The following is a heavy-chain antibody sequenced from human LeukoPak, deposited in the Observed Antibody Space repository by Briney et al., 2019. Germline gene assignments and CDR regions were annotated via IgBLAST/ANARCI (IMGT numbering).Heavy chain of an antibody. CDR3: ARDSSSPYWYFNL. V-gene: IGHV3-21*01. CDR1: GFTFSSYS. Sequence: GGSLRLSCAASGFTFSSYSMNWVRQAPGKGLEWVSSISSSSSYICYADSAKGRFTISRDNAKNSLYLQMNSLRAEDTAVYYCARDSSSPYWYFNLWGRGTLVTVSS. J-gene: IGHJ2*01. CDR2: ISSSSSYI.